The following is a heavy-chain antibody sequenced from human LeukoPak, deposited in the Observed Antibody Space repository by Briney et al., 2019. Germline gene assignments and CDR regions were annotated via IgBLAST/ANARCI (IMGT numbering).Heavy chain of an antibody. J-gene: IGHJ4*02. CDR2: INHSGST. CDR1: GGSFSGYY. Sequence: SETLSLTCAVYGGSFSGYYWSWIRQPPGKGLEWIGEINHSGSTNYNPSLKSRVTISVDTSKNQFSLKLSSVTAADTAVYYCARGNYYDSSGYIVWGQGTLVTVS. CDR3: ARGNYYDSSGYIV. D-gene: IGHD3-22*01. V-gene: IGHV4-34*01.